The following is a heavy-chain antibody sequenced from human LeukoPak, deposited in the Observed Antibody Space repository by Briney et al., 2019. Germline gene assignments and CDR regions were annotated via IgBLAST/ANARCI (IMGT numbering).Heavy chain of an antibody. CDR1: GGSFSDYY. V-gene: IGHV4-34*01. CDR2: ISHSGST. D-gene: IGHD6-13*01. CDR3: ARGRSETAAGTAGDNWFDP. Sequence: PSETLSLTCAVYGGSFSDYYWSWIRQPPGKGLEWIGEISHSGSTNYNPSLKSRVTISVDTSKSQFSLKLSSVTAADTAVYYCARGRSETAAGTAGDNWFDPWGQGTLVTVSS. J-gene: IGHJ5*02.